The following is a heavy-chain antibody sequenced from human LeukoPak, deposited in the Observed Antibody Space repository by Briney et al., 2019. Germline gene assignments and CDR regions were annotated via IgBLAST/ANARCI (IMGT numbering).Heavy chain of an antibody. CDR2: SGNDGST. V-gene: IGHV3-43*02. CDR1: GLTFYDQA. Sequence: PGRSLRLSCAASGLTFYDQAMHSVREAPGTGLGWGSLSGNDGSTYYADSVRGRFTTSRDISKNSLYLEMSSLRTEDTALYHCASQTKYYSGSAGSYWGAFDLWGQGTMVTVSS. D-gene: IGHD3-10*01. CDR3: ASQTKYYSGSAGSYWGAFDL. J-gene: IGHJ3*01.